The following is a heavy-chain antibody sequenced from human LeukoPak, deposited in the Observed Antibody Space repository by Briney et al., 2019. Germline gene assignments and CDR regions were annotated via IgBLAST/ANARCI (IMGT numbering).Heavy chain of an antibody. J-gene: IGHJ6*03. V-gene: IGHV3-30*02. D-gene: IGHD7-27*01. CDR1: GFTFSSYG. Sequence: GGSLRLSCAASGFTFSSYGMHWVRQAPGKGLEWVAVIWYGGSNKYYADSVKGRFTISRDNSKNTLYLQMNSLRAEDTAVYYCAKDSGEPGIPYYYYYMDVWGKGTTVTVSS. CDR3: AKDSGEPGIPYYYYYMDV. CDR2: IWYGGSNK.